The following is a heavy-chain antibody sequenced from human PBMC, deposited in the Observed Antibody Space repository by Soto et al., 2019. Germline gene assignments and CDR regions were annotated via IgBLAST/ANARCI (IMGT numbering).Heavy chain of an antibody. D-gene: IGHD5-18*01. Sequence: ESLKISCKGSGYSFSTSSIGWVRQMPGKGLEWIGNIHSGDSYTNYSPSLQGHCTISADKSISTAYLQWSSLKASDTAMYYCVRLPEDTAMAKYYYGMDVWGQGTTVTVSS. CDR2: IHSGDSYT. V-gene: IGHV5-10-1*01. CDR1: GYSFSTSS. J-gene: IGHJ6*02. CDR3: VRLPEDTAMAKYYYGMDV.